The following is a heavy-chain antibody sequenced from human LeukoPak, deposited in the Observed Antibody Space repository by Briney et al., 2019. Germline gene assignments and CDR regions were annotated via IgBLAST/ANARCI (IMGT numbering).Heavy chain of an antibody. Sequence: GESLQISCEASGYSFTTYWIGWVRQMPGKGREWMGIICPGDSDTRYSPSFQGQVTISADKSTSTAYLQWSSLKASDTAMYYCAKSHGGGATHSWGQGTLVTVST. V-gene: IGHV5-51*01. CDR3: AKSHGGGATHS. CDR1: GYSFTTYW. CDR2: ICPGDSDT. J-gene: IGHJ4*02. D-gene: IGHD1-26*01.